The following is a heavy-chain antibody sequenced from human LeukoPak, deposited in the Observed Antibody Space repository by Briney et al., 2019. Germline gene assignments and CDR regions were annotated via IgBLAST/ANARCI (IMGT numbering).Heavy chain of an antibody. J-gene: IGHJ4*02. V-gene: IGHV3-48*03. CDR1: GFTFRSYE. CDR2: ISSSGRTK. D-gene: IGHD1-26*01. CDR3: ARGKWEPLDY. Sequence: GGSLRPSFAAPGFTFRSYEINGVAQAPGRGREWVSYISSSGRTKYYADSVKGRLTISRDNAKNSLYLQMNSLRAEDTAVYYCARGKWEPLDYWGQGTLVTVSS.